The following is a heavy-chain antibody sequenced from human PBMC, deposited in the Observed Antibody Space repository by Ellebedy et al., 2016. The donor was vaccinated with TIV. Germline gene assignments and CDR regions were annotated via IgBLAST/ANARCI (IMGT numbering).Heavy chain of an antibody. CDR2: ISYDGNNK. V-gene: IGHV3-30*18. D-gene: IGHD5-18*01. CDR1: GFTFSSFG. Sequence: GESLKISCAASGFTFSSFGMHSVRQAPGKGLEWVAAISYDGNNKYYGDSVKGRFTISRDNSKNTLSLQMNSLRGDDTAVYYCAKELHVDSAYWGQGTLVTVSS. J-gene: IGHJ4*02. CDR3: AKELHVDSAY.